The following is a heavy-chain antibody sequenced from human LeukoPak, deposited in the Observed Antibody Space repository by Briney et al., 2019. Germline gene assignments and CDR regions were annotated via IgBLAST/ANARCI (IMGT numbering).Heavy chain of an antibody. Sequence: SVTVSCKASGGTFSSYAISWVRQAPGQGLEWMGRIIPIFGTANYAQKFQGRVTITADKSTSTAYMELSSLRSEDTAVYYCARQRLGYCSGGSCYEPVGFVYWGQGTLVTVSS. CDR2: IIPIFGTA. D-gene: IGHD2-15*01. CDR3: ARQRLGYCSGGSCYEPVGFVY. J-gene: IGHJ4*02. CDR1: GGTFSSYA. V-gene: IGHV1-69*06.